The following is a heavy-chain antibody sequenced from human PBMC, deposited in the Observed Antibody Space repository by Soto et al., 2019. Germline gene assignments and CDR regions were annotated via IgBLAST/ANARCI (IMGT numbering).Heavy chain of an antibody. J-gene: IGHJ3*02. V-gene: IGHV3-23*01. CDR3: AKERSIAVAAYDAFDI. CDR2: ISGSGGST. D-gene: IGHD6-19*01. CDR1: GFNFSSYA. Sequence: TGGSLRLSCAASGFNFSSYAMSWVRQAPGKGLEWVSAISGSGGSTYYADSVKGRFTISRDNSKNTLYLQMNSLRAEDTAVYYCAKERSIAVAAYDAFDIWGQGTMVTVSS.